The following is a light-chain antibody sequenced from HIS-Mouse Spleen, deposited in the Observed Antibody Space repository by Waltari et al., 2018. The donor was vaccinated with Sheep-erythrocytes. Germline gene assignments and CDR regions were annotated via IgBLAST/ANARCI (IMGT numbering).Light chain of an antibody. CDR1: SSDVGSYNL. Sequence: QSALTQPASVSGSPGQSITISCTGTSSDVGSYNLVSWYQQHPGKAPKLMIYAGSKRPSGVSKRFSGSKYGNTASLTISGLQAEDEADYYCCSYAGSSTLVFGGGTKLTVL. J-gene: IGLJ2*01. CDR3: CSYAGSSTLV. V-gene: IGLV2-23*01. CDR2: AGS.